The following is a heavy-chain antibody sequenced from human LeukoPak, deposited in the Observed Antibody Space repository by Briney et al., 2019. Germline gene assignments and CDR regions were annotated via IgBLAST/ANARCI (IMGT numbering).Heavy chain of an antibody. CDR1: GFTFSSYW. D-gene: IGHD3-16*01. CDR3: ARGGGLAV. V-gene: IGHV3-7*03. J-gene: IGHJ6*02. Sequence: SLRLSXAASGFTFSSYWRNWARQAPGKGLEWVASINHNGNVNYYVDSVKGRFTISTDNAKNSLYLQMSNLRAEDTAVYFCARGGGLAVWGQGATVTVSS. CDR2: INHNGNVN.